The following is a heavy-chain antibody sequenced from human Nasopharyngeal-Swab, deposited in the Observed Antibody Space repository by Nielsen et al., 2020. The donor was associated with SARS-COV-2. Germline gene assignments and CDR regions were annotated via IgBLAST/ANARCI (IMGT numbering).Heavy chain of an antibody. D-gene: IGHD2-15*01. CDR3: ARSEGYCSGGSCLGGYGMDV. V-gene: IGHV1-2*06. CDR2: INPNSGGT. J-gene: IGHJ6*02. Sequence: ASVKVSCKASGYTFTGYYMHWVRQAPGQGLEWMGRINPNSGGTNYAQKFQGRVTMTRDTSISTAYMELSRLRSDDTAVYYCARSEGYCSGGSCLGGYGMDVWGQGTPVTVSS. CDR1: GYTFTGYY.